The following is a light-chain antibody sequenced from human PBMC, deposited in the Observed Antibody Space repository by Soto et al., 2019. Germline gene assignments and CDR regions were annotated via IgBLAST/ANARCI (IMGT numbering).Light chain of an antibody. CDR3: LSHTTRRIYV. Sequence: QSALTQPASLSGSPGQSITISCTGTSSDVGGYNYVSWFQQHPGKAPKLMIYEVSNRPSGVSFRFSGSKSANTASLTISGLQTEDEADYYCLSHTTRRIYVFGPGTKLTVL. CDR1: SSDVGGYNY. CDR2: EVS. J-gene: IGLJ1*01. V-gene: IGLV2-14*01.